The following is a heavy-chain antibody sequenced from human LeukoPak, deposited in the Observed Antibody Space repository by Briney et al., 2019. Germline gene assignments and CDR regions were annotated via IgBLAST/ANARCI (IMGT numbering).Heavy chain of an antibody. V-gene: IGHV3-23*01. Sequence: GRSLRLSCAVSGFTFSSYGMHWVRQAPGKGLEWVSGSSDGGGITYYADSVKGRFTISRDNSKNTLSLQMNSLRDEDTAVYYCAKDVGYYGSGRHPAYFDLWGRGTLVTVSS. CDR2: SSDGGGIT. D-gene: IGHD3-10*01. CDR3: AKDVGYYGSGRHPAYFDL. J-gene: IGHJ2*01. CDR1: GFTFSSYG.